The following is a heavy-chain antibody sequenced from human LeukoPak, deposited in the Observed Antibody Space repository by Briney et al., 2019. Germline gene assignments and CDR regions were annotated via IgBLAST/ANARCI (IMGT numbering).Heavy chain of an antibody. J-gene: IGHJ6*02. Sequence: SETLSLTCTVSGGSIDTWYWSWIRQPPGRGLEWIGSIYYSGSTYYNPSLKSRVTISVGTSKNQFSLKLSSVTAAGTAVYYCARTGPRRGGLDVWGQGTTVTVSS. CDR1: GGSIDTWY. V-gene: IGHV4-59*05. CDR2: IYYSGST. D-gene: IGHD3/OR15-3a*01. CDR3: ARTGPRRGGLDV.